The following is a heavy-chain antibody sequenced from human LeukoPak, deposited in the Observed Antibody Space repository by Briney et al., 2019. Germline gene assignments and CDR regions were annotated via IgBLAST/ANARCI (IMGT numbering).Heavy chain of an antibody. Sequence: SVKVSCKASGYTSTDYYIHWVRQAPGQGLEWMGWINLNSGDTYYAQNFQDRVTMTGDTSISTAYLELSSLRSDDTAVFYCARSYFDVLTNYYMWLAPWGQGTLVTVSS. D-gene: IGHD3-9*01. CDR2: INLNSGDT. CDR1: GYTSTDYY. CDR3: ARSYFDVLTNYYMWLAP. V-gene: IGHV1-2*02. J-gene: IGHJ5*02.